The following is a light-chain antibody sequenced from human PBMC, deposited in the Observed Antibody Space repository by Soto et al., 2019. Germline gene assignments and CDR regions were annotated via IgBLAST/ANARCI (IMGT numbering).Light chain of an antibody. CDR2: DVS. CDR3: GSHAGSSAV. V-gene: IGLV2-8*01. J-gene: IGLJ2*01. Sequence: QSALTQPPSASGSPGQSVTISCTGTSRDVGAYNYVSWYQLHPAKAPKVIIYDVSKRPSGVPDRFSGSKSGNTACLTVSGLQAEDEADYYCGSHAGSSAVFGGGTKLTVL. CDR1: SRDVGAYNY.